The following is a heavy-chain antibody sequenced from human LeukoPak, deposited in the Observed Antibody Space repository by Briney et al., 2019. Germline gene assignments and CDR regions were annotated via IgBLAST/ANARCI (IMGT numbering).Heavy chain of an antibody. D-gene: IGHD2-21*01. Sequence: PGGSLRLSCAVSGFTFSNFWMHWVRQAPGKGLVWVSRIDTDGSSTRYEDSVKGRFTISRDNAKNMLYLQMNSLRAEDTAVYYCARDAVYCGGDCYLFDPWGQGTLVTVSS. CDR3: ARDAVYCGGDCYLFDP. V-gene: IGHV3-74*01. CDR1: GFTFSNFW. CDR2: IDTDGSST. J-gene: IGHJ5*02.